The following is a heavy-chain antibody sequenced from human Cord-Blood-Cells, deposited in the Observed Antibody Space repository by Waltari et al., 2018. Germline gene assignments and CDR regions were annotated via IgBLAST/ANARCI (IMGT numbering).Heavy chain of an antibody. CDR2: TYYRSKWYN. CDR3: ARYRTGDKAFDI. V-gene: IGHV6-1*01. Sequence: QVQLQQSGPGLGKTSQTPSHTYAISGDSVSSNSAACNWLRQAPSRGREWLGRTYYRSKWYNDYAGSVKSRMTIDPDTAKSQFSLQLNSVTPEDEAVYYCARYRTGDKAFDIWGQGTMVTVSS. CDR1: GDSVSSNSAA. D-gene: IGHD7-27*01. J-gene: IGHJ3*02.